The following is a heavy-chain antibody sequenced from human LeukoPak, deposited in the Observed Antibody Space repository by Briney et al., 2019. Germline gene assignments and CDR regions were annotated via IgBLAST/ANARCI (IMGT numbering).Heavy chain of an antibody. Sequence: GGSLRLSCAASGFTFRTYAMHWLRQAQGKGLEWGAVISFDTTNRYYTDSVKGRFTISRDNSKNTLYLQMNSLRADDTAVYYCARDRGWLVPDYWGQGTLVTVSS. CDR1: GFTFRTYA. CDR2: ISFDTTNR. D-gene: IGHD6-19*01. V-gene: IGHV3-30-3*01. J-gene: IGHJ4*02. CDR3: ARDRGWLVPDY.